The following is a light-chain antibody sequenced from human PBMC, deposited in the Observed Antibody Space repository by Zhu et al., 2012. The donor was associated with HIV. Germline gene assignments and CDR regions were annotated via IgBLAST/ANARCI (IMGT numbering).Light chain of an antibody. CDR1: QSVSSTY. CDR3: QQCATSPLA. J-gene: IGKJ3*01. Sequence: EIVLTLSPGTLSLSPGERATLSCRASQSVSSTYLAWYQQKPGQAPRLLIYGASSRATGIPDRFSGSGSGTDFTLTISRLEPEDFAVYYCQQCATSPLAFGPGTKVDIK. CDR2: GAS. V-gene: IGKV3-20*01.